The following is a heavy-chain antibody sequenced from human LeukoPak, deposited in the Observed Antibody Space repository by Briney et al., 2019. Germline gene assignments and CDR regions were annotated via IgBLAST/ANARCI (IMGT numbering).Heavy chain of an antibody. CDR1: GFTFSTYA. V-gene: IGHV3-23*01. Sequence: GGSLRLSCAASGFTFSTYAMSWVRQAPGKGLEWVSAISGSGGSTYYADSVKGRFTISRDNAKNSLYLQMNSLRAEDTAVYYCAREDIVVVPAAMRAYYYYYYMDVWGKGTTVTISS. CDR3: AREDIVVVPAAMRAYYYYYYMDV. J-gene: IGHJ6*03. CDR2: ISGSGGST. D-gene: IGHD2-2*01.